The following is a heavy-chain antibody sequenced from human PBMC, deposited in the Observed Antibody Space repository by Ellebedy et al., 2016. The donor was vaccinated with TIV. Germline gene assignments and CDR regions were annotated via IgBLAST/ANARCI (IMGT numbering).Heavy chain of an antibody. CDR2: ISWDGGNT. CDR1: GFKYEDYA. Sequence: GESLKISCAAPGFKYEDYAMHWVRQGPGWALHWVSLISWDGGNTSYADSVKGRFTISRDNSKNTLYLQMNSLRPEETAVYYCAREPTMAIPFDYWGQGTLVTVSS. V-gene: IGHV3-43D*03. J-gene: IGHJ4*02. CDR3: AREPTMAIPFDY. D-gene: IGHD3-10*01.